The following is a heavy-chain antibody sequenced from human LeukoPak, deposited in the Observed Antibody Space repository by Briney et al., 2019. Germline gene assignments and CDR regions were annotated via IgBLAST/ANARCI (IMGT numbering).Heavy chain of an antibody. J-gene: IGHJ6*02. CDR2: INHSGST. D-gene: IGHD3-10*01. V-gene: IGHV4-34*01. Sequence: PSETLSLTCAVYGGSFSGYYWSWIRQPPGKGLEWIGEINHSGSTNYNPSLKSRVTISVDTSKNQFSLKLSSVTAADTAVYYCAKAKVRGVIKGYYYYGMDVWGQGTTVTVSS. CDR1: GGSFSGYY. CDR3: AKAKVRGVIKGYYYYGMDV.